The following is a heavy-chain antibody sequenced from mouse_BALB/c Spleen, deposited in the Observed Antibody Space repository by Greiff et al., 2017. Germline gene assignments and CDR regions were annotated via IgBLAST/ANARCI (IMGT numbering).Heavy chain of an antibody. CDR1: GFTFSSYA. J-gene: IGHJ3*01. Sequence: EVNLVESGGGLVKPGGSLKLSCAASGFTFSSYAMSWVRQSPEKRLEWVAEISSGGSYTYYPDTVTGRFTISRDNAKNTLYLEMSSLRSEDTAMYYCARPDSSGYAWFAYWGQGTLVTVSA. V-gene: IGHV5-9-4*01. D-gene: IGHD3-2*01. CDR3: ARPDSSGYAWFAY. CDR2: ISSGGSYT.